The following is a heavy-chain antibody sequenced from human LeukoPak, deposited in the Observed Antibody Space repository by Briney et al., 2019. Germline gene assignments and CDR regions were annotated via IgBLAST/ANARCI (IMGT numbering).Heavy chain of an antibody. D-gene: IGHD4-17*01. J-gene: IGHJ3*02. Sequence: GGSLRLSCAASGFTFSSYAMSWVRQAPGKGLEWVSVIYSGGSTYYADSVKGRFTISRDNSKNTLYLQMNSLRAEDTAVYYCARGTTVTINDAFDIWGQGTMVTVSS. CDR2: IYSGGST. CDR3: ARGTTVTINDAFDI. CDR1: GFTFSSYA. V-gene: IGHV3-66*01.